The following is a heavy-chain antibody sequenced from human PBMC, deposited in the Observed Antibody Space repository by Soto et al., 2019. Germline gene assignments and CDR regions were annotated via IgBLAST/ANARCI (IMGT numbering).Heavy chain of an antibody. D-gene: IGHD1-26*01. CDR1: GFTFSDYG. CDR3: TRGSRTWEDDY. CDR2: ISSGRDTI. V-gene: IGHV3-48*02. J-gene: IGHJ4*02. Sequence: EVQLVESGGGLAQPGGSLRLSCAASGFTFSDYGVTWVRQAPGKGLEWISYISSGRDTIYYADSVKGRFTISRDDAKETLFLQMNSLRDEDTAVYYCTRGSRTWEDDYWGRGTLVTVSS.